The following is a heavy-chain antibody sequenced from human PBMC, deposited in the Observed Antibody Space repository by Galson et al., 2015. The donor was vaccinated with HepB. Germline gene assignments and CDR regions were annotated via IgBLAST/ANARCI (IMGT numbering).Heavy chain of an antibody. V-gene: IGHV4-59*01. J-gene: IGHJ5*02. CDR2: IYYSGST. CDR3: AREGDQEGGTTVTNQRWFDP. CDR1: SYY. D-gene: IGHD4-17*01. Sequence: SYYWSWIRQPPGKGLEWIGYIYYSGSTNYNPSLKSRVTISVDTSKNQFSLKLSSVTAADTAVYYCAREGDQEGGTTVTNQRWFDPWGQGTLVTVSS.